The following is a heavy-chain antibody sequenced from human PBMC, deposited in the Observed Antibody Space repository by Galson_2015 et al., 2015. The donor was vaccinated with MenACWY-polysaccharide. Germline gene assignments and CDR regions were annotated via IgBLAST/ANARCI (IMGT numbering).Heavy chain of an antibody. CDR2: ISSAGST. Sequence: SLRLSCAASGFTFTSFATNWVRQAPGKGLEWVSGISSAGSTYIAGSVRGRFTISRDNSKNTLYLQMNSLRAEDTAVYYCAKGASRYYDSSSYYSIWGQGTRVIVSS. J-gene: IGHJ4*02. CDR1: GFTFTSFA. D-gene: IGHD3-22*01. CDR3: AKGASRYYDSSSYYSI. V-gene: IGHV3-23*01.